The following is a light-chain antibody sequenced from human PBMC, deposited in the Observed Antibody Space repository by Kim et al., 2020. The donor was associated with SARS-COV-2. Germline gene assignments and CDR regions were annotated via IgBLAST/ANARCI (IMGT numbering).Light chain of an antibody. CDR1: QDISNY. J-gene: IGKJ2*01. CDR2: DSS. V-gene: IGKV1-33*01. CDR3: QPYDNFPYT. Sequence: DIQMTQSPSSLSASVGDRVTITCQASQDISNYLNWFQQRPGKAPKLLISDSSNLEIGVPSRFSGSRSGTDFSFTISSLQPEDFATYYCQPYDNFPYTFGQGTKLEI.